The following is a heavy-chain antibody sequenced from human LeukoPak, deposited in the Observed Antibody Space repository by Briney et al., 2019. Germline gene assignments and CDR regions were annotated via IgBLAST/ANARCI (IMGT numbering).Heavy chain of an antibody. CDR3: ARGVVVAAWDAFDI. CDR1: GFTFSSYE. V-gene: IGHV3-48*03. CDR2: ISSSGSTI. D-gene: IGHD2-15*01. Sequence: GGSLRLSCAASGFTFSSYEMNWVRQAPGKGLEWVSYISSSGSTIYYADSVKGRFTISRDNAKNSLYLQMNSLRAEDTAVYYCARGVVVAAWDAFDIWGQGTMVTVSS. J-gene: IGHJ3*02.